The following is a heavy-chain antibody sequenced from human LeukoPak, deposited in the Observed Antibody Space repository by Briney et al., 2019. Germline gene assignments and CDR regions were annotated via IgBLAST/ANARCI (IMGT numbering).Heavy chain of an antibody. D-gene: IGHD3-10*01. J-gene: IGHJ4*02. Sequence: PGGSLRLSCAASGFTFSSYSMSWVRQSPGKGLEWVSYISSSSSTIYYADSAKGRFTISRDHAKNSLYLQMTSLRPEDTAVYYCARDSPGSGIPYYFDYWGQGTLVTVSS. V-gene: IGHV3-48*04. CDR1: GFTFSSYS. CDR2: ISSSSSTI. CDR3: ARDSPGSGIPYYFDY.